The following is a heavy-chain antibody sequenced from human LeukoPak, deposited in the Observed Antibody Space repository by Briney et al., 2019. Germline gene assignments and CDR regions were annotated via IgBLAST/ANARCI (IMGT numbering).Heavy chain of an antibody. J-gene: IGHJ4*02. CDR1: GFTFSSYA. V-gene: IGHV3-23*01. CDR3: AKVYLTASGSYYGYFDY. Sequence: PGGSLRLSCAASGFTFSSYAMSWVRQAPGKGLEWVSAISGSGGSTYYADSVKGRFTISRDNSKNTLYLQMNSLRAEDTAVYYCAKVYLTASGSYYGYFDYWGQGTLVTVSS. D-gene: IGHD1-26*01. CDR2: ISGSGGST.